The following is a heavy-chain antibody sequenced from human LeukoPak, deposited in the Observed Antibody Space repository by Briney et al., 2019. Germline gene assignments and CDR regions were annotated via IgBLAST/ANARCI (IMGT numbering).Heavy chain of an antibody. CDR3: ARGLHPNTGYYDVGF. D-gene: IGHD1-26*01. CDR1: GXIFSNYW. V-gene: IGHV3-7*05. Sequence: GGSLRLSCAASGXIFSNYWMSWVRQAPGKGLEWVANIKQDGSEKFYADSVKGRFTISRGNAKNSLYLQMNSLRAEDTAVYFCARGLHPNTGYYDVGFWGQGTLVTVSS. CDR2: IKQDGSEK. J-gene: IGHJ4*02.